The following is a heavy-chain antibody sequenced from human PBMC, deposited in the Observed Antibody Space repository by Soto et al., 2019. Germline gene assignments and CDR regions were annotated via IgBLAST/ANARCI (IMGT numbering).Heavy chain of an antibody. CDR2: IYWDDDK. CDR3: AHFPKYAYFDY. J-gene: IGHJ4*02. V-gene: IGHV2-5*02. Sequence: QITLKESGATLVKPTQTLTLTCTFSGFSLSTSGVGVGWIRQPPGKALEWLALIYWDDDKRYSPSLKSRLTITKDTSKNQVVLTMTNMDPVDTVTYYCAHFPKYAYFDYWGQGTLVTVSS. D-gene: IGHD2-8*01. CDR1: GFSLSTSGVG.